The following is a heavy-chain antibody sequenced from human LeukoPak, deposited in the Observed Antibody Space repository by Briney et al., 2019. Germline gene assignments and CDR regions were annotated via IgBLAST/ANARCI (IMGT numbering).Heavy chain of an antibody. D-gene: IGHD3-3*01. CDR2: INHSGST. J-gene: IGHJ4*02. CDR1: GGSFSGYY. CDR3: ARGGYDFWSGYFNFDY. V-gene: IGHV4-34*01. Sequence: SETLSLTCAVYGGSFSGYYWSWIRQPPGKGMEWIGEINHSGSTNYNPSLKSRVTISVDTSKNQFSLKLSSVTAADTAVYYCARGGYDFWSGYFNFDYWGQGTLVTVSS.